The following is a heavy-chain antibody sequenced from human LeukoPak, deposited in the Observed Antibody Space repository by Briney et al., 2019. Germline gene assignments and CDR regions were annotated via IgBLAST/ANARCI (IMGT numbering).Heavy chain of an antibody. CDR3: ARTRDGDYYDSSGPTGYFDY. Sequence: ASVKVSCKASGYTFTSYDINWVRQATGQGLEWMGWMNPNSGNTGYAEKFQGRVTMTRNISIRTAYMELSTLRSDDTAVYYCARTRDGDYYDSSGPTGYFDYWGQGTLVTVSS. CDR2: MNPNSGNT. J-gene: IGHJ4*02. D-gene: IGHD3-22*01. V-gene: IGHV1-8*01. CDR1: GYTFTSYD.